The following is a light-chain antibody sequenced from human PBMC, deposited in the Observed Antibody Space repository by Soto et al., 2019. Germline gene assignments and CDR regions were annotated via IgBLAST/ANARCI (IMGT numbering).Light chain of an antibody. CDR1: QSISSW. CDR3: QQYNSYST. Sequence: EIQMTQSPSTLSTSVGDRVTITCRASQSISSWLAWYQQKPGKAPKLLIYDASSLESGVPSRFSGSGSGTEFTLTISSLQPDDLATYYCQQYNSYSTFGQGTKVDIK. V-gene: IGKV1-5*01. J-gene: IGKJ1*01. CDR2: DAS.